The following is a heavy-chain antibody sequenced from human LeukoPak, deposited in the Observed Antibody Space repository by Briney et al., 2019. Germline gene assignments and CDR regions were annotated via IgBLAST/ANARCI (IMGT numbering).Heavy chain of an antibody. V-gene: IGHV1-2*06. D-gene: IGHD6-19*01. CDR1: GYTFTGYY. J-gene: IGHJ4*02. CDR2: INPNSGGT. CDR3: ARDRAIAVAGTRDDFDY. Sequence: ASVKVSCKASGYTFTGYYMHWVGQARGQALEWMGRINPNSGGTNYAQKLQGRVTMTRDTCISTAYMELSRLRSDDTAVYYCARDRAIAVAGTRDDFDYWGQGTLVTVSS.